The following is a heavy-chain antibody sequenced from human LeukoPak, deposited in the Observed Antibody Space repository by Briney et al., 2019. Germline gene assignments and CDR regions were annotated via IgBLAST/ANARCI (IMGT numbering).Heavy chain of an antibody. J-gene: IGHJ4*02. Sequence: GGSRRLSCAASGFTFSSYAMSWVRQAPGKGLEWVSAISGSGGSTYYADSVKGRFTISRDNSKNTQYLQMNSLRAEDTAVYYCAKDPSWSGYFDYWGQGTLVTVSS. D-gene: IGHD6-13*01. V-gene: IGHV3-23*01. CDR1: GFTFSSYA. CDR2: ISGSGGST. CDR3: AKDPSWSGYFDY.